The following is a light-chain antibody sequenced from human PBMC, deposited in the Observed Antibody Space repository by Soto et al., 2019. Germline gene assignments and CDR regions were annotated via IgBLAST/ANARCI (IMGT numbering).Light chain of an antibody. CDR3: QQYATPRT. V-gene: IGKV3-20*01. J-gene: IGKJ1*01. CDR2: GAS. Sequence: IVLTQSPGTLSLSPGERATLSCRASQSLSNSYLAWYQQKRGQAPRLLIYGASNRATGIPDRISGSGSGTDFTLTISRLEPEDSAVYFCQQYATPRTCSQGTKVESK. CDR1: QSLSNSY.